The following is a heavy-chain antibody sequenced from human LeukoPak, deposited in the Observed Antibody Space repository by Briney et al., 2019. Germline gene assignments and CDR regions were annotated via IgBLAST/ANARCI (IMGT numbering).Heavy chain of an antibody. J-gene: IGHJ4*02. CDR3: AREGGSYFRGLYYFDY. CDR2: IYSGGST. D-gene: IGHD1-26*01. CDR1: GFTVSSNY. V-gene: IGHV3-66*01. Sequence: PGGSLRLSCAASGFTVSSNYMNWVRQAPGKGLEWVSVIYSGGSTYYADSVKGRFTISRDNSKNTLYLQMNSLRAEDTAVYYCAREGGSYFRGLYYFDYWGQGTLVTVPS.